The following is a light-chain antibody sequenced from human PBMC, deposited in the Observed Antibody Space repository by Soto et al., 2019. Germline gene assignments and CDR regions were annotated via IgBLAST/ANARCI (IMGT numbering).Light chain of an antibody. V-gene: IGLV2-8*01. CDR3: SSYAGSSTPYV. Sequence: QSVLTQPPSASGSPGQSVTISCTGTSSDFGGYNYVSWYQQQPGKAPKLMIYEVSKRPSGVPDRFSGSKSGNTASLTVSGLQAEDEADYYCSSYAGSSTPYVFGTGTKVTVL. J-gene: IGLJ1*01. CDR1: SSDFGGYNY. CDR2: EVS.